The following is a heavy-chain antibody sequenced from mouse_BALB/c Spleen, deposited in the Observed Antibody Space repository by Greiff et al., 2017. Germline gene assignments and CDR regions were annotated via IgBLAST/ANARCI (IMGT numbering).Heavy chain of an antibody. D-gene: IGHD2-2*01. J-gene: IGHJ3*01. CDR2: INPSNGGT. V-gene: IGHV1S81*02. CDR1: GYTFTSYY. CDR3: ARNGLRRGAWFAY. Sequence: QVQLQQPGAELVKPGASVKLSCKASGYTFTSYYMYWVKQRPGQGLEWIGGINPSNGGTNFNEKFKGKATFTADTSSNTAYMQLSSLTSEDSAVYYCARNGLRRGAWFAYWGQGTLVTVSA.